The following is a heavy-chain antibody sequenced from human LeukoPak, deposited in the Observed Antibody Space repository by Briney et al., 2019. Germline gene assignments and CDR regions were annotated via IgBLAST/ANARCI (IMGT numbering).Heavy chain of an antibody. J-gene: IGHJ4*02. CDR2: ISGSGDYT. Sequence: GGSLRLSCAASGLTFSSSAMSWVRQAPGKGLQWVSSISGSGDYTQYADSVKGRFTISRDNSQNTLYLLMNSLRAEDTATYYRAKDQGRDYAPYGSATHFFWGQGALVTVSS. V-gene: IGHV3-23*01. CDR1: GLTFSSSA. CDR3: AKDQGRDYAPYGSATHFF. D-gene: IGHD4-17*01.